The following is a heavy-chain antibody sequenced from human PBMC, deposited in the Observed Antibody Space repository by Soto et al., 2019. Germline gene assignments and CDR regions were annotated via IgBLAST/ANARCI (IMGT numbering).Heavy chain of an antibody. V-gene: IGHV1-69*12. J-gene: IGHJ6*02. Sequence: QVQLVQSGAEVKKPGSSVKVSCKASGGTFSSYAISWVRQAPGQGLEWMGGIIPIFGTANYAQKFQGRVTITADXXTXTVXMELSSLRSEDTAVYYCARDTYYYGSGSHNYGMDVWGQGTTVTVSS. CDR1: GGTFSSYA. D-gene: IGHD3-10*01. CDR3: ARDTYYYGSGSHNYGMDV. CDR2: IIPIFGTA.